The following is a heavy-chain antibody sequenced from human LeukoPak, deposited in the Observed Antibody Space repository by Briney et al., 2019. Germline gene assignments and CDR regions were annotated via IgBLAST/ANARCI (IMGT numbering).Heavy chain of an antibody. CDR2: ISSSSSYI. J-gene: IGHJ4*02. Sequence: GGSLRLSCAASGFTFSSHSMNWVRQAPGKGLEWVSSISSSSSYIYYADSVRGRFTISRDNAKNSLYLQMNSLRAEDTAVYYCARALDYVVYFDYWGQGTLVTVSS. CDR3: ARALDYVVYFDY. D-gene: IGHD4-17*01. V-gene: IGHV3-21*01. CDR1: GFTFSSHS.